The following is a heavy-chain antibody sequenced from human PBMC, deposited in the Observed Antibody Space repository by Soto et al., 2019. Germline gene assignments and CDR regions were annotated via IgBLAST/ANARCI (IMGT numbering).Heavy chain of an antibody. Sequence: EVQLVESGGGLVQPGESLRLSCAASGFTVSNNYMSWVRQAPGKGLEWVSFIYSGGNTYYADSVKGRFTISRGKSKNTLYLQMNNLRVEDTAVYYCTRRPGSWGQGTLVTVSS. J-gene: IGHJ5*02. CDR3: TRRPGS. CDR2: IYSGGNT. V-gene: IGHV3-66*01. CDR1: GFTVSNNY. D-gene: IGHD7-27*01.